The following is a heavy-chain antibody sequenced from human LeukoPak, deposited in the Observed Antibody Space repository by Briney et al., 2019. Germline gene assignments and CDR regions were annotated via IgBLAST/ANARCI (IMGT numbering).Heavy chain of an antibody. CDR1: GYTLITYG. Sequence: GASVNASCKASGYTLITYGITWVRQAPGQGLEWMGWITPYNGDTNYAQNLQDRVTMTTDTSTSTAYMELRSLRSDDTAVYFCARVAGVSYNYFDSWGQGTLVTVSS. CDR2: ITPYNGDT. J-gene: IGHJ4*02. V-gene: IGHV1-18*01. CDR3: ARVAGVSYNYFDS. D-gene: IGHD1-26*01.